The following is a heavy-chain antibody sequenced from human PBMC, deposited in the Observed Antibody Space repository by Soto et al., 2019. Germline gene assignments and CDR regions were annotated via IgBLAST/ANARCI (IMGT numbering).Heavy chain of an antibody. J-gene: IGHJ4*02. CDR3: AAVEAVAGTSGY. Sequence: ASVKVSCKASGFTFTSSAVQWVRQARGQRLEWIGWTVVGSGNTNYAQKFQERVTITRDMSTSTAYMELSSLRSEDTAVYYCAAVEAVAGTSGYWGQGTLVTVSS. CDR1: GFTFTSSA. CDR2: TVVGSGNT. D-gene: IGHD6-19*01. V-gene: IGHV1-58*01.